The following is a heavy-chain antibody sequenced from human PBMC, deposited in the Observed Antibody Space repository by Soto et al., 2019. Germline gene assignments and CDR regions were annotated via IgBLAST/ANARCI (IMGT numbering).Heavy chain of an antibody. CDR2: IGTAGDT. CDR3: ARGPYYGDYYYGMDV. Sequence: GGSLRLSCAASGFTFSSYDMHWVRQATGKGLEWVSAIGTAGDTYYPGSVKGRFTISRENAKNSLYLQMNSLRAGDTAVYYCARGPYYGDYYYGMDVWGQGTTVTVSS. V-gene: IGHV3-13*01. CDR1: GFTFSSYD. D-gene: IGHD4-17*01. J-gene: IGHJ6*02.